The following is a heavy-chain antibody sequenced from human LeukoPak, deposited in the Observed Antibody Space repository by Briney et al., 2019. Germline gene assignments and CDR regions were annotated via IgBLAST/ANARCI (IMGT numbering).Heavy chain of an antibody. V-gene: IGHV3-30*18. CDR3: AKDLIAVAARPGSSFDY. J-gene: IGHJ4*02. Sequence: GGSLRLSCIASGFAFRNYGMHWVRQAPGKGLEGVAVISYDETRKYYVGSVKGRFTISRDNSKNTLYLQMNSLRAEDTAVYYCAKDLIAVAARPGSSFDYWGQGTLVTVSS. D-gene: IGHD6-19*01. CDR1: GFAFRNYG. CDR2: ISYDETRK.